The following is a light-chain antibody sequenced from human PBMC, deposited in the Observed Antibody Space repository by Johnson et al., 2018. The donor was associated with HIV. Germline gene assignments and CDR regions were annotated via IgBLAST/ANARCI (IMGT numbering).Light chain of an antibody. Sequence: QSVLSQPPSVSAAPGQKVTISCSGSSSNIGNNYVSWYQQLPGTAPKLLIYDNNKRPSGIPDRFSGSKSGTSATLGITGLQTWDEADYYCGTWDSSLSAHYVFGTGTKVTV. CDR3: GTWDSSLSAHYV. CDR1: SSNIGNNY. CDR2: DNN. V-gene: IGLV1-51*01. J-gene: IGLJ1*01.